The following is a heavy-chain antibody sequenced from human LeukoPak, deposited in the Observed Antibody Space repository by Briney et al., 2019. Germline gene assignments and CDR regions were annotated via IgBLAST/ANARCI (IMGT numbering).Heavy chain of an antibody. Sequence: GGSLRLSCAASGFIFINYFMSWVRQAPGKGLEWVASIKHDGSEKYYVDSVRGRFTISRDNTMNSLYLQMSSLRAEDTAVYYCTTGRAAAGTLDYWGQGTLVTVSS. D-gene: IGHD6-13*01. CDR2: IKHDGSEK. V-gene: IGHV3-7*03. CDR1: GFIFINYF. CDR3: TTGRAAAGTLDY. J-gene: IGHJ4*02.